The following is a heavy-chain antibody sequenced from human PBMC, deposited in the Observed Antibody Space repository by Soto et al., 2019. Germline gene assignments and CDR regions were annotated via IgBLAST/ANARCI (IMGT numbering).Heavy chain of an antibody. Sequence: SETLSLTCTVSGGSISSSSYYWGWIRQPPGKGLEWIGSIYYSGSTYYNPSLKSRVTISVDTSKNQFSLKLSSVTAADTAVYYCARLPPGIAVAGTAWFDPWGQGTLVTVSS. CDR3: ARLPPGIAVAGTAWFDP. D-gene: IGHD6-19*01. V-gene: IGHV4-39*01. CDR1: GGSISSSSYY. J-gene: IGHJ5*02. CDR2: IYYSGST.